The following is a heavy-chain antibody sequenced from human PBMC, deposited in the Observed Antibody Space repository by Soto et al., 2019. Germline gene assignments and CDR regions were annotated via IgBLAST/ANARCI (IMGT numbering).Heavy chain of an antibody. CDR3: ARDSGDCSGGSCPGMGV. D-gene: IGHD2-15*01. Sequence: GASVKVSCKASGYTFTGYYMHWVRQAPGQGLEWMGWINPNSGGTNYAQKFQGWVTMTRDTSISTAYMELSRLRSDDTAVYYCARDSGDCSGGSCPGMGVWGQGITVTVSS. J-gene: IGHJ6*02. CDR1: GYTFTGYY. V-gene: IGHV1-2*04. CDR2: INPNSGGT.